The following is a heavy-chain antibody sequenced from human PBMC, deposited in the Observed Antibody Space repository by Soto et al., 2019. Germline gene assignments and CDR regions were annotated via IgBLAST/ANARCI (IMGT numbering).Heavy chain of an antibody. CDR1: GGSISSSSYY. J-gene: IGHJ6*02. V-gene: IGHV4-39*01. CDR3: ARRMAGEAPRIYLDYYYGMDV. CDR2: IYYSRST. Sequence: SETLSLTCTVSGGSISSSSYYWGWIRQPPGKGLEWIGSIYYSRSTYYNPSLKSRVTISVDTSKNQFSLKLSSVTAADTAVYYCARRMAGEAPRIYLDYYYGMDVWGQGTTVTVSS. D-gene: IGHD6-19*01.